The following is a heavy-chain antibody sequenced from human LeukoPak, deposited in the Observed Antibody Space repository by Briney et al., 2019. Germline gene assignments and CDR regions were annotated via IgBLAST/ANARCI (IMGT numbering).Heavy chain of an antibody. V-gene: IGHV4-30-2*01. D-gene: IGHD5-12*01. CDR2: IYHSGST. Sequence: PSETLSLTCAVSGGSISSGGYSWSWIRQPPGKGLEWIGYIYHSGSTYYNPSLKSRVTISVDTSKNQFSLKLSSVTAADTAVYYCARAKWLRLAPFDYWGQGTLVTVSS. CDR3: ARAKWLRLAPFDY. J-gene: IGHJ4*02. CDR1: GGSISSGGYS.